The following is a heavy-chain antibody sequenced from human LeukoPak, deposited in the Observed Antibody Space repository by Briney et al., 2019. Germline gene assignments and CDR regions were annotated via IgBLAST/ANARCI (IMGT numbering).Heavy chain of an antibody. CDR1: GFTFSDYY. CDR2: INQDGSDRSDK. D-gene: IGHD3-10*01. Sequence: GGSLRLSCAASGFTFSDYYMSWVRQAPGKGLEWVAHINQDGSDRSDKYYVDSVKGRFTVSRDNAKNSLYLQMNNLGAEDTAVYYCATHPGDYWFGYLQLWGQGTLVTVSS. J-gene: IGHJ4*02. CDR3: ATHPGDYWFGYLQL. V-gene: IGHV3-7*01.